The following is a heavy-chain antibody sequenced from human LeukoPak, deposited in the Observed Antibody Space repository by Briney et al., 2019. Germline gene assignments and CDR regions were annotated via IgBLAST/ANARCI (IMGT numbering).Heavy chain of an antibody. V-gene: IGHV1-2*02. Sequence: ASVKVSCKASGYTFTSYGISWVRQAPGQGLEWMGWINPNSGGANYAQKFQGRVTMTRDTSISTAYMELSRLRSDDTAVYYCATTTRIPAAENYYYYYMDVWGKGTTVTVSS. D-gene: IGHD2-2*01. CDR1: GYTFTSYG. CDR2: INPNSGGA. J-gene: IGHJ6*03. CDR3: ATTTRIPAAENYYYYYMDV.